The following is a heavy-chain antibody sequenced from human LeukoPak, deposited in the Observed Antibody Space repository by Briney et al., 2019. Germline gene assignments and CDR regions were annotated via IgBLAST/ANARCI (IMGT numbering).Heavy chain of an antibody. CDR3: ARHRDSLGFHNWFDP. CDR2: TFYTGST. V-gene: IGHV4-59*08. Sequence: SETLSLTCTVSGGSISSHYWSWIGQSPGRGLEWIGFTFYTGSTNSNPSLKSRVTMSADPSKNQVSLRLISVTAADTAIYYCARHRDSLGFHNWFDPWGQGTLVSVSS. J-gene: IGHJ5*02. CDR1: GGSISSHY. D-gene: IGHD3-16*01.